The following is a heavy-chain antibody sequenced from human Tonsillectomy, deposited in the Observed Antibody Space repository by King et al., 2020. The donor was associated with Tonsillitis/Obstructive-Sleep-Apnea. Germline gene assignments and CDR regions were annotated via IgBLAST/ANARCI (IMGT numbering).Heavy chain of an antibody. CDR1: GYTFTSYG. D-gene: IGHD3-3*01. Sequence: QLVQSGAEVKKPGASVKVSCKASGYTFTSYGISWVRQAPGQGLEWMGWISAYNGNTNYAQKLQGRVTMTTDTSTSTAYMELRSLRSDDTAVYYCARDPVCLEFLEWFCYYYYYMDVWGKGTTVTVSS. J-gene: IGHJ6*03. CDR2: ISAYNGNT. CDR3: ARDPVCLEFLEWFCYYYYYMDV. V-gene: IGHV1-18*01.